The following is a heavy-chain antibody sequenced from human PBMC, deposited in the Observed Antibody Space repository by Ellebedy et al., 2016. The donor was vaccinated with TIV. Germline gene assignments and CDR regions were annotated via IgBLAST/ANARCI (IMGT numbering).Heavy chain of an antibody. D-gene: IGHD2-21*01. Sequence: GGSLRLXXAASGFILRTYWMSWVRQAPGKGLEWVANIKGDGSEKYYVDSVKGRFTISRDNAKNSLYLQMNSLRAEDTAVYYCAREVGGGGAYWGQGTLVTVSS. CDR2: IKGDGSEK. CDR1: GFILRTYW. CDR3: AREVGGGGAY. V-gene: IGHV3-7*01. J-gene: IGHJ4*02.